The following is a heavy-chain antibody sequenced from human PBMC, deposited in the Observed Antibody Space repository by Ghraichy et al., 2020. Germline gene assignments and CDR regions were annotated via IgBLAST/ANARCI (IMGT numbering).Heavy chain of an antibody. CDR1: GGTFSSYA. CDR3: ARGGWDPRNYYYGMDV. V-gene: IGHV1-69*13. Sequence: SVKVSCKAAGGTFSSYAISWVRHTPGQGLEWMGGIIPIFGTANYAQKFQGRVTITADESTSTAYMELSSLRSEDTAVYYCARGGWDPRNYYYGMDVWGQGTTVTVS. D-gene: IGHD1-26*01. J-gene: IGHJ6*02. CDR2: IIPIFGTA.